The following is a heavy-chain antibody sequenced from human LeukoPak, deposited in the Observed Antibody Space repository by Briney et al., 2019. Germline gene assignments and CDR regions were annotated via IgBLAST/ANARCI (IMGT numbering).Heavy chain of an antibody. J-gene: IGHJ5*01. Sequence: ASVKVSFKASGYTFTGYYIHWVRQAPGQGPEWMGWINPNSGVTKYTQKFQGRVTMTSDTSISTVYMELTRLRFDDTAIFYCARQADNNWFDYWGQGTLVAVSS. D-gene: IGHD2-15*01. V-gene: IGHV1-2*02. CDR3: ARQADNNWFDY. CDR2: INPNSGVT. CDR1: GYTFTGYY.